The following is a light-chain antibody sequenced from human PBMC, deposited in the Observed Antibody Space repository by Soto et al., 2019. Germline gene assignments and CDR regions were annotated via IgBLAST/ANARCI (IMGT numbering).Light chain of an antibody. CDR2: DAS. Sequence: DIQMTQSPSTKSASVVARDTITCLASQSISSWLAWYQQKPGKAPKLLIYDASSLESGVPSRFSGSGSGTEFTLTISSLQPDDFATYYCQHYNSYSEAFGQGTKVDI. V-gene: IGKV1-5*01. CDR3: QHYNSYSEA. CDR1: QSISSW. J-gene: IGKJ1*01.